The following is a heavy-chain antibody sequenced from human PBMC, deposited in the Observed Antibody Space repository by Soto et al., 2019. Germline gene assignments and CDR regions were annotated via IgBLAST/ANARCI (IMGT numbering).Heavy chain of an antibody. D-gene: IGHD2-8*02. CDR2: INPSGGST. Sequence: GASVKVSCKASGYTFTSYYMHWVRQAPGQGLEWMGIINPSGGSTSYAQKFQGRVTMTRDTSTSTVYMELSSLRSEDTAVYYCARDEVSGDYYYYGMDVWGQGTTVTVSS. V-gene: IGHV1-46*01. CDR1: GYTFTSYY. CDR3: ARDEVSGDYYYYGMDV. J-gene: IGHJ6*02.